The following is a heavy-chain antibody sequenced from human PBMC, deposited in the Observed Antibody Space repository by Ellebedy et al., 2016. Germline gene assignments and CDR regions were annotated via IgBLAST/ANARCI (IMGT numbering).Heavy chain of an antibody. V-gene: IGHV3-53*01. CDR1: GFSFDEYG. Sequence: GGSLRLSCAASGFSFDEYGMNWVRQAPGKGLEWVSVIYSGGSTYYADSVKGRFTISRDNSKNTLYLQMNSLGAEDTAVYYCARDKSGWYHHFDYWGQGTLVTVSS. D-gene: IGHD6-19*01. CDR3: ARDKSGWYHHFDY. J-gene: IGHJ4*02. CDR2: IYSGGST.